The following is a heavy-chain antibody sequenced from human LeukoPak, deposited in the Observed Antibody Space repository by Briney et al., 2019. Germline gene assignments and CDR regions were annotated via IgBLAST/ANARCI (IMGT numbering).Heavy chain of an antibody. D-gene: IGHD3-3*01. Sequence: ASVKVSCKPSGYTFTGYYMLWVRQAPGQGIEWMGIINPSGGSTSYAQKFQGRVTMTKDMSTSTVYMELSSLRSEDTAVYYCARDHYDFWSDTNWFDPWGQGTLVTVSS. CDR1: GYTFTGYY. CDR3: ARDHYDFWSDTNWFDP. V-gene: IGHV1-46*01. CDR2: INPSGGST. J-gene: IGHJ5*02.